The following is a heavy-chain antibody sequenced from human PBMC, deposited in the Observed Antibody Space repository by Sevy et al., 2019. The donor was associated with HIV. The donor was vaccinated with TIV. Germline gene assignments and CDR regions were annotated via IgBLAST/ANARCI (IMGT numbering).Heavy chain of an antibody. J-gene: IGHJ4*02. CDR1: GFTVSSNY. CDR2: IYSGGST. V-gene: IGHV3-53*01. D-gene: IGHD3-22*01. CDR3: AREAYDSSGYYPLHFDY. Sequence: GGSLRLSCAASGFTVSSNYMSWVRQAPGKGLEWVSVIYSGGSTYYAGSVKGRFTISSDNSKNTLYLQMNSLRAEDTAVYYCAREAYDSSGYYPLHFDYWGQGTLVTVSS.